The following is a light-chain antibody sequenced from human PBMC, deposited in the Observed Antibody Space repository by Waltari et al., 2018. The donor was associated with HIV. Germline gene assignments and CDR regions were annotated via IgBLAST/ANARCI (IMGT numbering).Light chain of an antibody. CDR3: SSYTSSSPYA. CDR1: SRDVCGYNH. J-gene: IGLJ1*01. V-gene: IGLV2-14*03. Sequence: QSALTQPASVSGYPGQSITISCTGPSRDVCGYNHVSWYQQHPGKAPKLMIYDVSNRPSGVSNRFSGSKSGNTASLTISGLQAEDEADYYCSSYTSSSPYAFGTGTKVTVL. CDR2: DVS.